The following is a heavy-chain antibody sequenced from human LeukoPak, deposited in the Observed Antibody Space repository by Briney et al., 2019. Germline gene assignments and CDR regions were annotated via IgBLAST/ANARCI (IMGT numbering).Heavy chain of an antibody. CDR3: ARVTGNWNDGGSWFDP. Sequence: ASVKVSCKASGYTFTSYAMNWVRQAPGQGLEWMGWIDTNTGNPTYAQGFTGRFVFSLDTSVSTAYLQISSLKAEDTAVYYCARVTGNWNDGGSWFDPWGQGTLVTVSS. V-gene: IGHV7-4-1*02. D-gene: IGHD1-1*01. J-gene: IGHJ5*02. CDR1: GYTFTSYA. CDR2: IDTNTGNP.